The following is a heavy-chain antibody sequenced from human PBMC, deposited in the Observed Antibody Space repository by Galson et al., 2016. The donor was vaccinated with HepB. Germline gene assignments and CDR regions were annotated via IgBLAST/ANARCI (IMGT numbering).Heavy chain of an antibody. CDR3: TSQLGDYGFDH. D-gene: IGHD4-17*01. CDR1: GVTLSDTW. V-gene: IGHV3-15*04. CDR2: TESRTYSGTT. Sequence: LRLSCAGSGVTLSDTWMNWVRQAPGKGLEWVGRTESRTYSGTTDYSAPVKGRFIISRDDSTNTLYLQMNSLKIDDTAVYYCTSQLGDYGFDHWGQGTLVTVSS. J-gene: IGHJ4*02.